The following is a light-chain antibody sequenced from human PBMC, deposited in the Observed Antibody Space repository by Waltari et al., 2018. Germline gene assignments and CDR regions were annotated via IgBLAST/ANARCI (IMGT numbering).Light chain of an antibody. CDR3: QQYNNWPGVFT. CDR1: QSVSSN. V-gene: IGKV3D-15*01. Sequence: EIVMTQSPATLSVSPGERATLSCRASQSVSSNLAWYQQKPGQAPRLLIYGASTRATGIPARFSGSGSGTEFTLTISSLQSEDFAVYYCQQYNNWPGVFTFGGGTKVEIK. J-gene: IGKJ4*01. CDR2: GAS.